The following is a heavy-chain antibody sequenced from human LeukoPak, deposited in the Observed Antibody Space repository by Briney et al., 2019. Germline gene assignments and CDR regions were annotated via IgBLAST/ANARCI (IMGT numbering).Heavy chain of an antibody. CDR3: AKDRVVVPAAMVGWFDP. Sequence: PGGSLRLSCAASGFTFSSYAMSWVRQAPGKGLEWVSAISGSGSSTYYADSVKGRFTISRDNSKNTLYLQMNSLRAEDTAVYYCAKDRVVVPAAMVGWFDPWGQGTLVTVSS. D-gene: IGHD2-2*01. CDR2: ISGSGSST. CDR1: GFTFSSYA. V-gene: IGHV3-23*01. J-gene: IGHJ5*02.